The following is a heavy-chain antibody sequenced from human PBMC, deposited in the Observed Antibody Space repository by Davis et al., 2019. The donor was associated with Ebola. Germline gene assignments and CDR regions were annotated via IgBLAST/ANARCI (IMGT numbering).Heavy chain of an antibody. CDR1: GHTFSSYA. D-gene: IGHD2-2*02. CDR3: ARDCIRTGCYNYGMDV. V-gene: IGHV1-3*01. CDR2: INAGNGNT. J-gene: IGHJ6*02. Sequence: ASVKVSCKASGHTFSSYATHWVRQAPGQRLEWMGWINAGNGNTKYSQKFQGRVTITRDTSATTAYMELSSLRSEDTAVYYCARDCIRTGCYNYGMDVWGQGTTVTVSS.